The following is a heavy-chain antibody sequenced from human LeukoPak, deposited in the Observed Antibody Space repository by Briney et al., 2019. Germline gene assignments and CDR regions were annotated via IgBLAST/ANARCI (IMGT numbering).Heavy chain of an antibody. V-gene: IGHV1-18*01. Sequence: ASVKVSCKASGYTFTSYGISWVRQAPGQGLEWMGWISAYNGNTNYAQKLQGRVTMTTDTSTSTAYMELRSLRSDDTAVYYCARGRTAMVMDYYYGMDVWGQGTTVTVSS. D-gene: IGHD5-18*01. CDR1: GYTFTSYG. CDR2: ISAYNGNT. CDR3: ARGRTAMVMDYYYGMDV. J-gene: IGHJ6*02.